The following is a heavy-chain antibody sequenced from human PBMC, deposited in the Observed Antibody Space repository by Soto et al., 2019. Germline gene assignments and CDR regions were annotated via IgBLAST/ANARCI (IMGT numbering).Heavy chain of an antibody. CDR3: ARGVRPSISTVITSP. CDR1: GASVISGDNY. J-gene: IGHJ4*02. CDR2: ISDSGNS. V-gene: IGHV4-61*08. Sequence: PSETLSLTCTVSGASVISGDNYWIWIRQPPGKGLEWIGSISDSGNSNYNPSLKSRVTISVDTSNNQFSLRLSSVTAADTAVYYCARGVRPSISTVITSPWGQGTLVTVSS. D-gene: IGHD1-20*01.